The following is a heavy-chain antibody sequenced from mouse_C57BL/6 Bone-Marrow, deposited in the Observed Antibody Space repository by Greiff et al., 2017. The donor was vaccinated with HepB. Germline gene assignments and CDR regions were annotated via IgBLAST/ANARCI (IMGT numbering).Heavy chain of an antibody. CDR2: INPNNGGT. Sequence: VQLQQSGPELVKPGASVKIPCKASGYTFTDYNMDWVKQSHGKSLEWIGDINPNNGGTIYNQKFKGKATLTVDKSSSEAYMELRSLTSEDTAVYYCARTAYYAMDYWGQGTSVTVSS. CDR1: GYTFTDYN. CDR3: ARTAYYAMDY. V-gene: IGHV1-18*01. J-gene: IGHJ4*01. D-gene: IGHD3-1*01.